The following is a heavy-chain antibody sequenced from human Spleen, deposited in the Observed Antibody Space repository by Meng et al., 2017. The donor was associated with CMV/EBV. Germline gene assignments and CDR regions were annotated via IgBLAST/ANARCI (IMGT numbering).Heavy chain of an antibody. D-gene: IGHD7-27*01. V-gene: IGHV6-1*01. J-gene: IGHJ5*02. CDR1: GDSVSSDTAA. CDR2: TYYRSKWFN. CDR3: TVTELGNGWFDP. Sequence: SCAISGDSVSSDTAAWNWIRQSPSRGLEWLGRTYYRSKWFNDYAVSVKGRIIINADTSKNHFSLQLNSVTPEDTAVYYCTVTELGNGWFDPWGQGTLVTVSS.